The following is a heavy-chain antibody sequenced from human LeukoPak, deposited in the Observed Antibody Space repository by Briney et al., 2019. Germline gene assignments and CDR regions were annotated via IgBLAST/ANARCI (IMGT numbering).Heavy chain of an antibody. J-gene: IGHJ6*02. D-gene: IGHD4-17*01. Sequence: PSETLSLTCTVSGGSISSYYWSWIRQPPGKGLEGSGDIYYSGSTNYNPSLKSRVTISVDTSKNQFPLKLSSVTAADTAVYYCARQGYGDYGGGPYYGMDVWGQGTTVTVSS. CDR2: IYYSGST. CDR1: GGSISSYY. CDR3: ARQGYGDYGGGPYYGMDV. V-gene: IGHV4-59*08.